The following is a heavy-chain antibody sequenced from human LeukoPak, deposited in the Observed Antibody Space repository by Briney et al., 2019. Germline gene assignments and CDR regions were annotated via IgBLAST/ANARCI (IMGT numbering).Heavy chain of an antibody. CDR3: ARHYPYYDSIGPFDY. D-gene: IGHD3-22*01. V-gene: IGHV4-59*08. Sequence: PSETLSLTCTVSGGSISSYYWSWIRQPPGKGLEWIGYIYYSGSTNYNPSLKSRVTISVDTSKNQFSLKLSSVTAADTAVYYCARHYPYYDSIGPFDYWGQGTLVTVSS. CDR1: GGSISSYY. CDR2: IYYSGST. J-gene: IGHJ4*02.